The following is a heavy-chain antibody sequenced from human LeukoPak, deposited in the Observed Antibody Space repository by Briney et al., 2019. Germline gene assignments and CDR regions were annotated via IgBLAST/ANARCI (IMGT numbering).Heavy chain of an antibody. V-gene: IGHV3-23*01. D-gene: IGHD1-1*01. Sequence: GGSLRLSCVASGFTFNNYAMSWVRQAPGRGLEWASSTAGSGISKDYADSVKGRFTISKDKSKNTLYLQMDNLRAEDTGVYYCVRDPSGSGFAFDSWGQGALVTVSS. CDR1: GFTFNNYA. J-gene: IGHJ4*02. CDR3: VRDPSGSGFAFDS. CDR2: TAGSGISK.